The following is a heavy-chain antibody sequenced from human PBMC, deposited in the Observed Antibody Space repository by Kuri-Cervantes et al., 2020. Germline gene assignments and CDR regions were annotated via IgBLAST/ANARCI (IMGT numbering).Heavy chain of an antibody. V-gene: IGHV4-39*01. CDR2: IYYRGTT. CDR1: GGSISSSSYY. Sequence: GSLRLSCTVSGGSISSSSYYWVWFRQPPGKGLGSSGSIYYRGTTYYNPSLQSRVTISVDTSKNQFSLKLSSVTAADTAAYYCARGGLVDTATVHSPVVDYWGQGTLVTVSS. J-gene: IGHJ4*02. D-gene: IGHD5-18*01. CDR3: ARGGLVDTATVHSPVVDY.